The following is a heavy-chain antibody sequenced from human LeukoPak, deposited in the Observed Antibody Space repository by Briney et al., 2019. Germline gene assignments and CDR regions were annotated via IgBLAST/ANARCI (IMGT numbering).Heavy chain of an antibody. V-gene: IGHV3-11*04. CDR2: ISSSGSTI. CDR3: ARARTGATSAFDI. Sequence: GGSLRFSCAASGFTFSDYYMSWIRQAPGKGLEWVSYISSSGSTIYYADSVKGRFTISRDNAKNSLYLQMNSLRAEDTAVYYCARARTGATSAFDIWGQGIMVTVSS. CDR1: GFTFSDYY. D-gene: IGHD1-26*01. J-gene: IGHJ3*02.